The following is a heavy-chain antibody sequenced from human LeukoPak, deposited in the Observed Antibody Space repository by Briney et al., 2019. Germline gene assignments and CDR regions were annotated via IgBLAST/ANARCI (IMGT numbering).Heavy chain of an antibody. CDR1: GFTFSSYE. J-gene: IGHJ4*02. Sequence: PGGSLRLSCAASGFTFSSYEMNWVRQAPGKGLEWVSYISSSGSTIYYADSVKGRFTIPRDNAKNSLYLQMNSLRAEDTAVYYCVPYGYYYGSGAFDYWGQGTLVTVSS. V-gene: IGHV3-48*03. CDR3: VPYGYYYGSGAFDY. CDR2: ISSSGSTI. D-gene: IGHD3-10*01.